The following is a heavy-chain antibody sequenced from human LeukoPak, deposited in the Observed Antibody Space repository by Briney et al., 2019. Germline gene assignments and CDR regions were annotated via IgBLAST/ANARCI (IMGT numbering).Heavy chain of an antibody. Sequence: SETLSLTRTVSGYSISSGYYWGWIRQPPGKGLEWIGRIYHSGSTYYNPSLKSRVTISVDTSKNQFSLKLSSVTAADTAVYYCARGSGSYYRGGLFGYWGQGTLVTVSS. J-gene: IGHJ4*02. D-gene: IGHD1-26*01. CDR2: IYHSGST. CDR3: ARGSGSYYRGGLFGY. V-gene: IGHV4-38-2*02. CDR1: GYSISSGYY.